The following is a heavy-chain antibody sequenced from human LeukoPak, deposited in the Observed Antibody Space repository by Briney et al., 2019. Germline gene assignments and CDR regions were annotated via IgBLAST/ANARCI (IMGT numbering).Heavy chain of an antibody. Sequence: PGGSLRLSCAASGFTFSSYSMNWVRQAPGKGLEWVSSISGSSSYIYYADSVKGRFTISRDNAKNSLYLQMNSLRAEDTAVYYCAREPYCSSTSCSNTGNAFDIWGQGTMVTVSS. CDR3: AREPYCSSTSCSNTGNAFDI. D-gene: IGHD2-2*01. V-gene: IGHV3-21*01. CDR2: ISGSSSYI. CDR1: GFTFSSYS. J-gene: IGHJ3*02.